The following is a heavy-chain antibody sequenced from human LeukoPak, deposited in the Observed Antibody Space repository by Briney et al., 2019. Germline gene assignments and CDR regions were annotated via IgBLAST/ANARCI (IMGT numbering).Heavy chain of an antibody. D-gene: IGHD6-13*01. CDR2: INSDGSST. J-gene: IGHJ6*03. CDR3: ARQSYSSSWYYYYYYMDV. Sequence: QPGGSLRLSCAASGFTFSSYWMHWVRQAPGKGLVWVSRINSDGSSTSYADSVKGRFTISRDNAKNTLYLQMNSLRAEDTAVYYCARQSYSSSWYYYYYYMDVWGKGTTVTISS. V-gene: IGHV3-74*01. CDR1: GFTFSSYW.